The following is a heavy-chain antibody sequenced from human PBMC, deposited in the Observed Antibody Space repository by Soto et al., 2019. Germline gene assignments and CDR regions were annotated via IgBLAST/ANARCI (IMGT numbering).Heavy chain of an antibody. J-gene: IGHJ6*03. CDR3: ASRGMGMGTVTTGYYYMDV. V-gene: IGHV1-46*03. Sequence: ASVKVSCKASGYTFTSYSMHWVRQAPGQGLEWMGIINPSGGSTSYAQKFQGRVTMTRDTSTSTVYMELSSLRSEDTAVYYCASRGMGMGTVTTGYYYMDVWGKGTTVTVSS. D-gene: IGHD4-17*01. CDR2: INPSGGST. CDR1: GYTFTSYS.